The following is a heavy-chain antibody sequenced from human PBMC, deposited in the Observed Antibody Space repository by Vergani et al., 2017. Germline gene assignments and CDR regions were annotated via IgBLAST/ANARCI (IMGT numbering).Heavy chain of an antibody. Sequence: QVHLQQRGAGVLKPSETLSLTCGVIGGSLSGYFWSWIRQSPTRGLGWIGEITAIGSAKYSPSATSRVTISVDTSRGEFTLTVTSVTAADTGLYFCASRRPRLNLGSKSNAGTFDSWGQGTLVTVSS. V-gene: IGHV4-34*02. CDR2: ITAIGSA. J-gene: IGHJ4*02. D-gene: IGHD3-10*01. CDR1: GGSLSGYF. CDR3: ASRRPRLNLGSKSNAGTFDS.